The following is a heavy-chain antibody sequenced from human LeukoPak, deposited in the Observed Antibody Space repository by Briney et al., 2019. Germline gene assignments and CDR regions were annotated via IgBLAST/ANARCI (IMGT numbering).Heavy chain of an antibody. D-gene: IGHD6-19*01. J-gene: IGHJ6*03. CDR2: ISSSSSYI. Sequence: PGGSLRLSCAASGFTFSSYSMNWVRQAPGKGLEWVSSISSSSSYIYYADSVKSRFTISRDNAKNSLYLQMNSLRAEDTAVYYCARDQYFEYSSGWSPPNYYYYYYMDVWGKGTTVTVSS. CDR1: GFTFSSYS. V-gene: IGHV3-21*01. CDR3: ARDQYFEYSSGWSPPNYYYYYYMDV.